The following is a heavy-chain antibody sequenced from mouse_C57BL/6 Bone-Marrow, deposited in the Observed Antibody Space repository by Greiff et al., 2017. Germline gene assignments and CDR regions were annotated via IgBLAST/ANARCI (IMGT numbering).Heavy chain of an antibody. CDR3: AGYYPFAY. CDR2: IYPRDGST. V-gene: IGHV1-85*01. CDR1: GYTFTSYD. J-gene: IGHJ3*01. Sequence: VQLKESGPELVKPGASVKLSCKASGYTFTSYDINWVKQRPGQGLEWIGWIYPRDGSTKYNEKFKGKATLTVDTSSSTAYMELHSLTSEDSAVYFCAGYYPFAYWGQGTLVTVSA. D-gene: IGHD2-3*01.